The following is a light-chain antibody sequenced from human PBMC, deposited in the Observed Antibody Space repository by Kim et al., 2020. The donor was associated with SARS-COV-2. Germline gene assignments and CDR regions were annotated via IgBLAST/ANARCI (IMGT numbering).Light chain of an antibody. CDR2: YDS. V-gene: IGLV3-21*04. CDR1: NIGSKR. Sequence: SYELTQPPSVSVAPGKTARITCGGNNIGSKRVHWYQQKPGQAPVLVIYYDSDRPSGIPERFSGSNSGNTATLTISRVEAGDEADYYCQVWDISRDRVFGGGTQLTVL. J-gene: IGLJ2*01. CDR3: QVWDISRDRV.